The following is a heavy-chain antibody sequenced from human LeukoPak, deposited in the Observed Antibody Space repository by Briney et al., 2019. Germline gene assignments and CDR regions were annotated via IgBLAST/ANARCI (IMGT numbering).Heavy chain of an antibody. V-gene: IGHV3-74*01. D-gene: IGHD3-22*01. Sequence: GGSLRLSCAVSGFTFSSSSMHWVRQAPGKGLVRVSRINEDGSRTTYAESVKGRFTISRDNAKNSLYLQMNSLRAEDTAVYYCARIGYYYDSSGYSYYFDYWGQGTLVTVSS. CDR3: ARIGYYYDSSGYSYYFDY. J-gene: IGHJ4*02. CDR2: INEDGSRT. CDR1: GFTFSSSS.